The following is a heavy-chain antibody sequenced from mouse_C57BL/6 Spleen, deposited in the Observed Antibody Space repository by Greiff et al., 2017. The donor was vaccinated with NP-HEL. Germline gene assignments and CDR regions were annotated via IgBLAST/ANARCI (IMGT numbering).Heavy chain of an antibody. CDR1: GYTFTSYG. J-gene: IGHJ2*01. D-gene: IGHD1-1*01. CDR2: IYPRSGNT. CDR3: ARESYYGSSPFDY. Sequence: QVQLQQSGAELARPGASVKLSCKASGYTFTSYGISWVKQRTGQGLEWIGEIYPRSGNTYYNEKFKGKATLTADKSSSTAYMELRSLTSEDAAVSVCARESYYGSSPFDYWGQGTTLTVSS. V-gene: IGHV1-81*01.